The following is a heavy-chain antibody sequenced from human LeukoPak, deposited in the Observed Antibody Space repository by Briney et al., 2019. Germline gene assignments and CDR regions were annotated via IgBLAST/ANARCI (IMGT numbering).Heavy chain of an antibody. CDR2: INPSGGST. D-gene: IGHD5-18*01. Sequence: GASVKVSCKASGYTFTGYYMHWVRQAPGQGLEWMGIINPSGGSTSYAQKFQGRVTMTRDTSTSTVYMELSSLRSEDTAVYYCARDLGRTASPIGFDPWGQGTLVTVSS. J-gene: IGHJ5*02. CDR1: GYTFTGYY. V-gene: IGHV1-46*01. CDR3: ARDLGRTASPIGFDP.